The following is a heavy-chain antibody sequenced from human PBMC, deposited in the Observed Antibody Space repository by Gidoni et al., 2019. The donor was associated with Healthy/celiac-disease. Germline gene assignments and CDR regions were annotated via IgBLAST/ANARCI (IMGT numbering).Heavy chain of an antibody. CDR2: IRSKDNSYAT. CDR1: GFTFSGSA. J-gene: IGHJ4*02. Sequence: EVQLVESGGGLVQPGGSLKLSCAASGFTFSGSARHWVRRASGKGLWWVGRIRSKDNSYATAYAASVKGRLTISRDDSKNTAYLQMNSLKTEDTAVYYCTRITGYSYGTEFDYWGQGTLVTVSS. V-gene: IGHV3-73*01. D-gene: IGHD5-18*01. CDR3: TRITGYSYGTEFDY.